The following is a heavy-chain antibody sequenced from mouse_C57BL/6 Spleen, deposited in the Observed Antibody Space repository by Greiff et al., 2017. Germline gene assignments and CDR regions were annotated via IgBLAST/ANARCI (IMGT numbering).Heavy chain of an antibody. D-gene: IGHD1-1*01. CDR3: ARYYGSSSPV. CDR1: GYTFTSYW. V-gene: IGHV1-55*01. Sequence: QVHVKQSGAELVKPGASVKMSCKASGYTFTSYWITWVKQRPGQGLEWIGDIYPGSGSTNYNEKFKSKATLTVDTSSSTAYMQLSSLTSEDSAVYYCARYYGSSSPVWGTGTTVTVSS. CDR2: IYPGSGST. J-gene: IGHJ1*03.